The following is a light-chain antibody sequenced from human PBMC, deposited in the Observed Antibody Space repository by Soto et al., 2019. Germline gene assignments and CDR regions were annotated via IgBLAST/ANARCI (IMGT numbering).Light chain of an antibody. V-gene: IGKV3D-15*01. CDR2: GAS. CDR3: YQHKNWSPDT. Sequence: EIVMTQSPATLPVSPGETAALSCRATQSVSRNLAWYQQKPGQAPRLLLYGASTSATAIAARFSGSGCGTELTLTISSSQPEDDAVDYYYQHKNWSPDTFGGGTKVDIK. CDR1: QSVSRN. J-gene: IGKJ4*01.